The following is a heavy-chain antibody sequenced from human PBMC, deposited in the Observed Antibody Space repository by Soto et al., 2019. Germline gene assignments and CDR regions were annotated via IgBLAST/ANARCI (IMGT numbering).Heavy chain of an antibody. D-gene: IGHD4-17*01. CDR2: IYSGGST. CDR1: GFTVSRNH. V-gene: IGHV3-66*01. J-gene: IGHJ4*02. CDR3: ARDSDYGLYYFDY. Sequence: EVQLVESGGGLVQPGGSLRLSCAASGFTVSRNHMSWVRQAPGKGLEGVSVIYSGGSTRYADSVKGRFPISRNNGKNTLYLQMNSLRAEDTAVYYCARDSDYGLYYFDYWGQGTLVTVSS.